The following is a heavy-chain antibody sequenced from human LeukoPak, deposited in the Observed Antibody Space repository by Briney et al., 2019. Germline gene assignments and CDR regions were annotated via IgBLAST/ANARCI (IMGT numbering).Heavy chain of an antibody. CDR1: GYTFTSYG. J-gene: IGHJ5*02. V-gene: IGHV1-18*01. Sequence: ASVKVSCKASGYTFTSYGISWVRQAPGQGLEWMGWISAYNGNTNYAQKLQGRVTMTTDTSTSTAYMELRSLRSDDTAVYYCARVKCGDYGNNWFDPWGQGTLVTVSS. CDR3: ARVKCGDYGNNWFDP. CDR2: ISAYNGNT. D-gene: IGHD4-17*01.